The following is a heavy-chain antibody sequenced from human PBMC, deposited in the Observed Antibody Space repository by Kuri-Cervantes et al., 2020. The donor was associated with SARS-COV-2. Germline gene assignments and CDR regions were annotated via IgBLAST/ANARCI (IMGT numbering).Heavy chain of an antibody. CDR1: GFTFGSDW. D-gene: IGHD6-19*01. Sequence: LSLTCAASGFTFGSDWMTWVRKAPGKGLEWVASMKRDGSEKYYVDSVKGRFTISRDNAKNSLDLQMNSLRPDDTAVYYCAGGYSSGWPDHWGQGTLVTVSS. CDR3: AGGYSSGWPDH. V-gene: IGHV3-7*01. CDR2: MKRDGSEK. J-gene: IGHJ5*02.